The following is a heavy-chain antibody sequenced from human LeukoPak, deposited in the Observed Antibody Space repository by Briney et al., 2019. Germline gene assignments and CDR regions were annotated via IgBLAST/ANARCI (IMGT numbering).Heavy chain of an antibody. CDR2: IYYSGST. Sequence: SETLSLTCTVSGGSISSGSYYWGWIRQPPGKGLEWIGSIYYSGSTYYNPSLKSRVTISVDTSKNQFSLKLSSVTAADTAVYYCARTALQYRYYDFWSWFDPWGQGTLVTVSS. CDR1: GGSISSGSYY. V-gene: IGHV4-39*07. J-gene: IGHJ5*02. CDR3: ARTALQYRYYDFWSWFDP. D-gene: IGHD3-3*01.